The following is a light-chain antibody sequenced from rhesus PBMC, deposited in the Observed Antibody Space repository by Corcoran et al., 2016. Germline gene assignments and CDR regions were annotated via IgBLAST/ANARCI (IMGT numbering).Light chain of an antibody. V-gene: IGKV1-22*01. CDR3: QKYSSSPWT. J-gene: IGKJ1*01. CDR2: KAS. Sequence: DVQMTQSPSSLSASVGDTVTITCRASQSVSSWFAWYQQKPGKAPKLLIEKASSLQSGVPSRFSGSGSGTDFTLTISSRQSEDFATYYCQKYSSSPWTFGQGTKVEI. CDR1: QSVSSW.